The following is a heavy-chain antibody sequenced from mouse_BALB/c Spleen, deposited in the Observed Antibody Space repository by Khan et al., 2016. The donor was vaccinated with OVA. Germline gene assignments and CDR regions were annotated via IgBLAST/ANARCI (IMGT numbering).Heavy chain of an antibody. CDR3: ARGNYDGDDLDY. CDR1: GYSITSGYA. V-gene: IGHV3-2*02. J-gene: IGHJ2*01. Sequence: EVQLVESGPGLVKHSQSLSLTCTVTGYSITSGYAWNWIRPFPGNKLEWMGYIRSSGVTSYPPSLKSRISFTLATSKNQFFLQLKSVTTEDTATNYCARGNYDGDDLDYWGQGTTLTVSS. CDR2: IRSSGVT. D-gene: IGHD2-4*01.